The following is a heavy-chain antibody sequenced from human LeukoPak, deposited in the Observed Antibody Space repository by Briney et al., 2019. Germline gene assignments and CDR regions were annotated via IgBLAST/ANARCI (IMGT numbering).Heavy chain of an antibody. Sequence: GSLRLSCAASGFTFSTYSMNWVRQAPGKGLEWVSSISSGSSFIYYADSVKGRFTISRDNAKNSLFLQMNSLRAEDTAVYYCARESSGYFYWGQGTLVTVSS. D-gene: IGHD3-22*01. J-gene: IGHJ4*02. CDR2: ISSGSSFI. CDR1: GFTFSTYS. V-gene: IGHV3-21*01. CDR3: ARESSGYFY.